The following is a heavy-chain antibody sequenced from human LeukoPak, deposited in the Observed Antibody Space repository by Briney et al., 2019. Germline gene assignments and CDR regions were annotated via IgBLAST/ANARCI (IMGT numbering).Heavy chain of an antibody. CDR2: ISSSSSTI. J-gene: IGHJ4*02. V-gene: IGHV3-48*01. D-gene: IGHD3-3*01. CDR3: ARDRGGAYDFWSGYYTGYFDY. CDR1: GLTISSYS. Sequence: GGSLRLSCAASGLTISSYSMNWVRQAPGKGLQWVSYISSSSSTIYYADSVKGRFTISRDNAKNSLYLQMNSLRAEDTAVYYCARDRGGAYDFWSGYYTGYFDYWGQGTLVPVSS.